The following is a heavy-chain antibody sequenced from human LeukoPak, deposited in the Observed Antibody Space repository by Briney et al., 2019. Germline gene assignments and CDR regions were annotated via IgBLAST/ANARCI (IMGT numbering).Heavy chain of an antibody. CDR2: IYHSGST. Sequence: PSETLSLTCTVSGYSISSGYYWGWIRQPPGKGLEWIGSIYHSGSTYYNPSLKSRVTISVDTSKNQFSLKLSSVTAADTAVYYCARAQNWFDPWGQETLVTVSS. CDR1: GYSISSGYY. CDR3: ARAQNWFDP. V-gene: IGHV4-38-2*02. J-gene: IGHJ5*02.